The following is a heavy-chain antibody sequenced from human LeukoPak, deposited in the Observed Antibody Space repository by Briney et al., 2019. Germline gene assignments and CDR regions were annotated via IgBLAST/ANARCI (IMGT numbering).Heavy chain of an antibody. V-gene: IGHV3-33*01. CDR2: IWYDGSNK. CDR3: ARDYCGGDCYSFDP. CDR1: GFTFSSYG. D-gene: IGHD2-21*01. J-gene: IGHJ5*02. Sequence: PGGSLRLSCAASGFTFSSYGMHWVRQAPGKGLEWVAVIWYDGSNKYYADSVKGRFTISRENSKNTLYLQMNSLRAEDTAVYYCARDYCGGDCYSFDPWGQGTLVTVSS.